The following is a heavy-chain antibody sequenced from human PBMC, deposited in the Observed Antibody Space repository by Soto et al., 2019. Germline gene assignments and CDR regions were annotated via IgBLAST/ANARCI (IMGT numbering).Heavy chain of an antibody. CDR1: GFSLSTSGMC. CDR2: IDWDDDK. CDR3: AGIGDTAWGFDY. D-gene: IGHD5-18*01. V-gene: IGHV2-70*01. J-gene: IGHJ4*02. Sequence: SGPTLVNPTQTLTLTCTFSGFSLSTSGMCVSWIRQPPGKALEWLALIDWDDDKYYSTSLKTRLTIPKDTSKNQVVLTMANMEPVDTATYYCAGIGDTAWGFDYGGQGTLFTVSS.